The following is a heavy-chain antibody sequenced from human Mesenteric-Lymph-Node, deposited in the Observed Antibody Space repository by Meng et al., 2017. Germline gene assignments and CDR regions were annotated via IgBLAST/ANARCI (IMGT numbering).Heavy chain of an antibody. Sequence: SETLSLTCTVSGYSISSGYYCGWIRQPPGKGREWIGSIYHSGSTYYNPSLKSRVTISVDTSKNQFSLKLSSVTAADTAVYYCARDYGDDGWYYYYGMDVWGQGTTVTVSS. CDR2: IYHSGST. D-gene: IGHD4-17*01. J-gene: IGHJ6*02. CDR3: ARDYGDDGWYYYYGMDV. V-gene: IGHV4-38-2*02. CDR1: GYSISSGYY.